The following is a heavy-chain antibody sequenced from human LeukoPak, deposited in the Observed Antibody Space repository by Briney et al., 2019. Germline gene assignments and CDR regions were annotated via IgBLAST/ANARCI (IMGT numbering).Heavy chain of an antibody. CDR3: GRDRSNSDV. V-gene: IGHV1-18*01. CDR1: GYTFINYG. CDR2: ISVYKGDT. Sequence: ASVTVSCKASGYTFINYGISLVRQAPGQGLEWMGWISVYKGDTNYAQKFPGRVTMTTDKSTSTTYMELRSLRSDDTAVYFCGRDRSNSDVWGQGTTVTVSS. D-gene: IGHD2-15*01. J-gene: IGHJ6*02.